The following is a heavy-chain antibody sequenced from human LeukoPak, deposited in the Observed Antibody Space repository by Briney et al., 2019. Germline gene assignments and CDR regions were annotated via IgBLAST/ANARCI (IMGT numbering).Heavy chain of an antibody. CDR1: GGTFSSYA. D-gene: IGHD3-9*01. CDR2: TIPIFGTA. J-gene: IGHJ4*02. CDR3: ARVDYDILTGYPKAGVDY. V-gene: IGHV1-69*01. Sequence: SVKVSCKASGGTFSSYAISWVRQAPGQGLEWMGGTIPIFGTANYAQKFQGRVTITADESTSTAYMELSSLRSEDTAVYYCARVDYDILTGYPKAGVDYWGQGTLVTVSS.